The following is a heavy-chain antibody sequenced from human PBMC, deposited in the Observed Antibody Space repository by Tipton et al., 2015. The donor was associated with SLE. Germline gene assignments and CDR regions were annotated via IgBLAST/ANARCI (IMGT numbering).Heavy chain of an antibody. J-gene: IGHJ3*02. Sequence: LRLSCTVSGGSISSYYWSWIRQPPGKGLEWIGYSYYSGSTNYNPSLKSRVTISVDTSKNQFSLKVSSVTAADTAVYYCARDGLTIFGVVSAFDIWGQGTMVTVSS. CDR1: GGSISSYY. D-gene: IGHD3-3*01. CDR3: ARDGLTIFGVVSAFDI. V-gene: IGHV4-59*01. CDR2: SYYSGST.